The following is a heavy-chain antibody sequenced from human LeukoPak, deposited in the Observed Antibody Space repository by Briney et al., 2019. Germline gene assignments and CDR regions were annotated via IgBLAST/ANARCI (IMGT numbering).Heavy chain of an antibody. D-gene: IGHD3-10*01. V-gene: IGHV4-61*01. J-gene: IGHJ5*02. CDR3: ARYYGHPNNWVDP. Sequence: SETLSLACTVSGGSVSSGSYYWSWIRQPPGKGLEWIGYIYYSGSTNYNPSLKSRVTISVDTSKNQFSLKLSSVTAADTAVYYCARYYGHPNNWVDPWGQGTLVTVSS. CDR2: IYYSGST. CDR1: GGSVSSGSYY.